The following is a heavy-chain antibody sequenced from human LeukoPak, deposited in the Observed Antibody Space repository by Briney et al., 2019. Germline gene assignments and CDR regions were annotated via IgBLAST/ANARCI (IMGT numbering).Heavy chain of an antibody. Sequence: GGSLRLSCAASGFTFSSYSVNWVRQAPGKGLEWVSSIAFSGSYIYYADSVEGRFTISTDNAKSSLYLQMNNLRAEDTAVYYCARGSYGSGSPAAGIWGQGTMVTVSS. CDR1: GFTFSSYS. D-gene: IGHD3-10*01. J-gene: IGHJ3*02. V-gene: IGHV3-21*01. CDR3: ARGSYGSGSPAAGI. CDR2: IAFSGSYI.